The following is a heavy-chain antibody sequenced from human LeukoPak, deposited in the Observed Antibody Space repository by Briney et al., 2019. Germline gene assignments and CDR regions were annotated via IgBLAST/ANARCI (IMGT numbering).Heavy chain of an antibody. J-gene: IGHJ6*02. CDR2: IKQGGSEI. CDR3: ARDANHLDYGDYSNGRARYYYGMDV. CDR1: GFTFSRFW. V-gene: IGHV3-7*01. Sequence: PGGSLRLSCSASGFTFSRFWMSWVRQAPGKGLEYVALIKQGGSEIYHMDSVKGRFTISRDDATNSLYLQMNSLRVEDTALYYCARDANHLDYGDYSNGRARYYYGMDVWGQGTTVTVSS. D-gene: IGHD4-17*01.